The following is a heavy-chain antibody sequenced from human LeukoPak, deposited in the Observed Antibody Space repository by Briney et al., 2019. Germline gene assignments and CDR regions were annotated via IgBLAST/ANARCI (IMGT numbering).Heavy chain of an antibody. CDR1: GVSISSHC. CDR2: GST. CDR3: ARGVDCSDFAFNI. D-gene: IGHD2-15*01. V-gene: IGHV4-59*11. Sequence: SETLSLTCTVSGVSISSHCWSWIRQPPRKGLEWIGGSTNHNPSLKSRVTISVDTSKNQFSLKLSSVTAADTAVYYCARGVDCSDFAFNIWGQGTMVTVSP. J-gene: IGHJ3*02.